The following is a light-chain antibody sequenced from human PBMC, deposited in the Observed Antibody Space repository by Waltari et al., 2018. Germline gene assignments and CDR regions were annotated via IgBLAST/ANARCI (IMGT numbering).Light chain of an antibody. CDR1: QSVDKY. V-gene: IGKV3-20*01. Sequence: DIVLTQSPGTLSLSPGERATLSCRASQSVDKYLAWYPQKPGQAHRLLIYHASIRATGIPDRFSGSGSGTDFSLTISRLEPEDFAVYYCQKYVNLPATFGQGTKVEIK. CDR2: HAS. J-gene: IGKJ1*01. CDR3: QKYVNLPAT.